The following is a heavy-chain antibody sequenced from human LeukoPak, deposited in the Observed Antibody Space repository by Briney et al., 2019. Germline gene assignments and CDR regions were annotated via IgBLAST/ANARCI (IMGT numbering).Heavy chain of an antibody. D-gene: IGHD3-3*01. V-gene: IGHV1-69*01. CDR3: ARDRGPYDFWSGYYLNWFDP. Sequence: ASVKVSCKAPGGTFSSYAISWVRQAPGQGLEWMGGIIPIFGTANYAQKFQGRVTITADESTSTAYMELSSLRSEDTAVYYCARDRGPYDFWSGYYLNWFDPWGQGTLVTVSS. CDR1: GGTFSSYA. CDR2: IIPIFGTA. J-gene: IGHJ5*02.